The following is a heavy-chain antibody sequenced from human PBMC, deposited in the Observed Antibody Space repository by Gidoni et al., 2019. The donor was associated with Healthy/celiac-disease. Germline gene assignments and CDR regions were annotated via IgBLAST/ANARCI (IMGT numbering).Heavy chain of an antibody. V-gene: IGHV3-30*03. J-gene: IGHJ3*02. CDR2: ISYDGSNK. D-gene: IGHD2-2*01. Sequence: QVQLVESGGGVVQPGRSLRLSWAASGFTFSSYGLHWVRQAPGKGLEWVAVISYDGSNKYYADSVKGRFTISRDNSKNTLYLQMNSLRAEDTAVYYCARWDTMPYAFDIWGQGTMVTVSS. CDR1: GFTFSSYG. CDR3: ARWDTMPYAFDI.